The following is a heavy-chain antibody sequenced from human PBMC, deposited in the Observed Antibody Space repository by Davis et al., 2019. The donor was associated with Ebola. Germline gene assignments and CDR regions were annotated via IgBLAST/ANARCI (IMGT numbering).Heavy chain of an antibody. CDR2: ISAFKGKT. V-gene: IGHV1-18*04. J-gene: IGHJ1*01. CDR1: GYTFTSYG. CDR3: ARDLSGQLGRGAPQH. Sequence: ASVKVSCKASGYTFTSYGISWVRQAPGQGLEWMGWISAFKGKTHYAQKFQGRMTLTTDTSTSTAYMELRSLRSDDTAVYYCARDLSGQLGRGAPQHWGQGTLVTVSS. D-gene: IGHD6-6*01.